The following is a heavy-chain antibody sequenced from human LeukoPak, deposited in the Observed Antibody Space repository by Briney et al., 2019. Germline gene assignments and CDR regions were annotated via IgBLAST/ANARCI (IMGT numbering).Heavy chain of an antibody. J-gene: IGHJ3*02. CDR3: AGGHGAYRDVFDI. CDR1: GFMFNSYT. CDR2: IRSDSTYI. Sequence: GGSLRLSCAASGFMFNSYTMHWVHQAPGKGLEWVSVIRSDSTYISYADSLRGRFTISRDNVQKSLYLQMTNLRAEDTAVYYCAGGHGAYRDVFDIWGQGTLVTVSS. D-gene: IGHD4-17*01. V-gene: IGHV3-21*01.